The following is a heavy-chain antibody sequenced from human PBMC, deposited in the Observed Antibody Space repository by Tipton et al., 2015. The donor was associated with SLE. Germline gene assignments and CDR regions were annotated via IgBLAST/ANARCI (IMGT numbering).Heavy chain of an antibody. V-gene: IGHV1-2*02. CDR1: GYTFTGYY. CDR3: ARGGTMVRGVIRGSFDY. CDR2: INPNSGGT. Sequence: QVQLVQSGAEVKKPGASVKVSCKASGYTFTGYYMHWVRQAPGQGLEWMGWINPNSGGTNYAQKFQGRVTMTRDTSISTAYMEPSRLRSDDTAVYYCARGGTMVRGVIRGSFDYWGQGTLVTVSS. D-gene: IGHD3-10*01. J-gene: IGHJ4*02.